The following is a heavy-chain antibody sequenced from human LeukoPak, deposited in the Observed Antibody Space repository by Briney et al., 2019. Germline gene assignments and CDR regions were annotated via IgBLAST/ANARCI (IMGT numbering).Heavy chain of an antibody. CDR3: ARGGLLAAAGTPYYYGMDV. V-gene: IGHV1-8*01. D-gene: IGHD6-13*01. CDR1: GYTFTSYD. CDR2: MNPNSGNT. Sequence: ASVKVSCKASGYTFTSYDINWVRQPTGQGLEWMGWMNPNSGNTGYAQKFQGRVTMTRNTSISTAYMELSSLRSEDTAVYYCARGGLLAAAGTPYYYGMDVWGQGTTVTVSS. J-gene: IGHJ6*02.